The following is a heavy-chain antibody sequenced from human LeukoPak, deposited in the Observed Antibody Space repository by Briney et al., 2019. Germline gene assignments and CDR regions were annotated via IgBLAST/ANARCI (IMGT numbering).Heavy chain of an antibody. Sequence: GGSLRLSCAASGFTFSSHSMNWVRQAPGKGLEWVSSISSSSSYIYYADSVKGRFTISRDNAKNSLYLQMNSLRAEDTAVYYCASGPLTAVAGLDAFDIWGQGTMVTVSS. D-gene: IGHD6-19*01. CDR2: ISSSSSYI. J-gene: IGHJ3*02. CDR1: GFTFSSHS. V-gene: IGHV3-21*01. CDR3: ASGPLTAVAGLDAFDI.